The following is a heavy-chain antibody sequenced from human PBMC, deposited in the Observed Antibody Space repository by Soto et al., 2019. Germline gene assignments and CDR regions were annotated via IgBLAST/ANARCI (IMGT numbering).Heavy chain of an antibody. CDR1: GQTFNRYW. D-gene: IGHD3-3*01. CDR3: VRTPFDSWSFDFYGMDV. Sequence: DVQLAESGGGLVQPGGSLRLSCVASGQTFNRYWMSWVRQAPGKGLEWVANIKQDGSEEYYVDSVKGRFTISRDNAKKSLYLQMNSLRAEDPAMYYCVRTPFDSWSFDFYGMDVWGQGTTVIVSS. V-gene: IGHV3-7*03. J-gene: IGHJ6*01. CDR2: IKQDGSEE.